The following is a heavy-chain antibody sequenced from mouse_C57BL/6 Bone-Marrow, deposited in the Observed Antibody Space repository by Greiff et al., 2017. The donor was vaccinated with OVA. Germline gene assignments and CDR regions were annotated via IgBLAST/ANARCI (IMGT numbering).Heavy chain of an antibody. CDR1: GYTFTSYW. CDR2: IDPSDSYT. Sequence: QVQLQQPGAELVKPGASVKLSCKASGYTFTSYWMQWVKQRPGQGLEWIGEIDPSDSYTNYNQKFKGKATLTVDTSSSTAYMQLSSLTSEDSAVDYCARAHYDSWFAYWGQGTLVTVSA. D-gene: IGHD2-4*01. J-gene: IGHJ3*01. V-gene: IGHV1-50*01. CDR3: ARAHYDSWFAY.